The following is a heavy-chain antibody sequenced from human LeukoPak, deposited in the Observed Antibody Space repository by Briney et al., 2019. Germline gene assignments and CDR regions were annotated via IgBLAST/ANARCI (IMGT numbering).Heavy chain of an antibody. J-gene: IGHJ4*02. CDR3: ARATPLGDIVVVVAATHFDY. CDR1: GYSISSGYY. V-gene: IGHV4-38-2*02. Sequence: PSETLSLTCTVSGYSISSGYYWGWIRQPPGKGLEWIGSIYHSGSTYYNPSLKSRVTISVDTSKNQFSLKLSSVTAADTAVYYCARATPLGDIVVVVAATHFDYWGQGTLVTVSS. CDR2: IYHSGST. D-gene: IGHD2-15*01.